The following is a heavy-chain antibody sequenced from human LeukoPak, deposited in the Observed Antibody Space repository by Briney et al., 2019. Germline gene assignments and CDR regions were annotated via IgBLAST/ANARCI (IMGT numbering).Heavy chain of an antibody. J-gene: IGHJ4*02. Sequence: GGSLRLSCGASGFTLSSYAMSWVRQAPGKGLEWVSGISGSGDRRNYADSVKGQFTISRDISKNTLYLQMNSLRAEDTAVYYCAKGPKQLLVGSRGYYFDYWGQGTLVTVSS. V-gene: IGHV3-23*01. CDR3: AKGPKQLLVGSRGYYFDY. CDR1: GFTLSSYA. D-gene: IGHD6-13*01. CDR2: ISGSGDRR.